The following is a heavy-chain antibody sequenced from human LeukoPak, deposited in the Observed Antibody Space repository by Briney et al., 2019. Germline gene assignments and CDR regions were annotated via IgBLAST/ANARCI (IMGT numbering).Heavy chain of an antibody. CDR1: GGTFSSYA. J-gene: IGHJ4*02. D-gene: IGHD3-22*01. CDR3: ARHLLTYDSSGYATY. Sequence: SVKVSCKASGGTFSSYAISWVRQAPGQGLELMGGIIPIFGTANYEQKFQGRVTITADESTSTAYMELSSLRSEDTAVYYCARHLLTYDSSGYATYWGQGTLVTVSS. CDR2: IIPIFGTA. V-gene: IGHV1-69*13.